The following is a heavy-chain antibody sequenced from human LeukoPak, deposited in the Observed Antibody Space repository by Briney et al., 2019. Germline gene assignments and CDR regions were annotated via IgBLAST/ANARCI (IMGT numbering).Heavy chain of an antibody. V-gene: IGHV1-18*01. D-gene: IGHD3-22*01. CDR2: ISAYNGNT. CDR3: GRYWYDSNYYYYYMDV. J-gene: IGHJ6*03. CDR1: GYTFTSYG. Sequence: GSSVKVSCKASGYTFTSYGISWVRQAPGQGLEWMGWISAYNGNTNYAQKLQGRVTMTTDTSTSTAYMELRSLRSDDTAVYYCGRYWYDSNYYYYYMDVWGKGTTVTISS.